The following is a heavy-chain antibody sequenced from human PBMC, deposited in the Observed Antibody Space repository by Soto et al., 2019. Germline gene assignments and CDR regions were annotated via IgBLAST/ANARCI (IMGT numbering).Heavy chain of an antibody. V-gene: IGHV4-34*01. Sequence: QVQLQQWGAGLLKPSETLSLTCAVYGGSFSGYYWSWIRQPPGKGLEWIGEINHSGSTNYHPSLTSRVTISVDTSKNQFSLKLSSVTAADTAVYYCARGWRYYYDSSGYSPFRHWGQGTLVTVSS. J-gene: IGHJ1*01. D-gene: IGHD3-22*01. CDR1: GGSFSGYY. CDR3: ARGWRYYYDSSGYSPFRH. CDR2: INHSGST.